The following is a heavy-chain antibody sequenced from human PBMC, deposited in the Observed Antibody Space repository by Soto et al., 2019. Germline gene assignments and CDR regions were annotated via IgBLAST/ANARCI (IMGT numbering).Heavy chain of an antibody. Sequence: EVQLVESGGGLVQPGGSLRVSCVASGFSFSDYWMAWVHQAPGKGLEWLATIKNDGSGSEKYYVDSVKGRFTISRDSARDSAKNPLFLQLNNLRAEDTAVYYCARTFGFWYFDLWGRGTLVTVSS. CDR2: IKNDGSGSEK. V-gene: IGHV3-7*03. CDR1: GFSFSDYW. J-gene: IGHJ2*01. D-gene: IGHD3-10*01. CDR3: ARTFGFWYFDL.